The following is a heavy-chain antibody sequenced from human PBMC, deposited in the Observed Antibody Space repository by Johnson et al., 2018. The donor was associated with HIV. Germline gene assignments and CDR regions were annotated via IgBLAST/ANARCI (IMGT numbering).Heavy chain of an antibody. V-gene: IGHV3-48*03. Sequence: VQLVESGGGVVQPGRSLRLSCAASGFTFSSYAMHWVRQAPGKGLECISYISSGGSSVYYADSVRGRFTISRDNARRSVFLQLSRLRAGDTGVYYCARGGTENWSPDRIGNVFDIWGQGTTVTVSS. D-gene: IGHD1-1*01. CDR1: GFTFSSYA. J-gene: IGHJ3*02. CDR3: ARGGTENWSPDRIGNVFDI. CDR2: ISSGGSSV.